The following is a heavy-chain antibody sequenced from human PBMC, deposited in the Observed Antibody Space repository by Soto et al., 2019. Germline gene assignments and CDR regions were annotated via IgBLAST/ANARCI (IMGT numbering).Heavy chain of an antibody. CDR3: ATGVGYSTPWEPFDY. V-gene: IGHV1-69*12. CDR2: IIPIFGTA. CDR1: GGTFSSYA. D-gene: IGHD2-21*01. J-gene: IGHJ4*02. Sequence: QVQLVQSGAEVKKPGSSVKVSCKASGGTFSSYAISWVRQAPGQGLEWMGGIIPIFGTANYAQKFQGRVTITDAESTRGAYRELSSLRSEDTAVYYCATGVGYSTPWEPFDYWGQGTLVSVSS.